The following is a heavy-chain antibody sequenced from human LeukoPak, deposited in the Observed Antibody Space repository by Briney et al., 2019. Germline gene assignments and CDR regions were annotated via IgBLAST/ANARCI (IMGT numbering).Heavy chain of an antibody. V-gene: IGHV1-2*02. J-gene: IGHJ4*02. D-gene: IGHD5-24*01. CDR2: INPNSGGT. CDR3: ARLETSLYYFDY. Sequence: ASVKVSCKASGYTFTGYYMHWVRQAPGQGLEWMGWINPNSGGTNYAQKFQGRVTMTSDTSISTAYMELSRLRSDDTAVYYCARLETSLYYFDYWGQGTLVTVSS. CDR1: GYTFTGYY.